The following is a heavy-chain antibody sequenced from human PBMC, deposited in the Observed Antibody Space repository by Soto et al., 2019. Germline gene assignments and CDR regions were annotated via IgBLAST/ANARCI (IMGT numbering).Heavy chain of an antibody. D-gene: IGHD3-16*01. Sequence: EVQLEESGGGSVQLGESLRVSCVASGFTFRNQWMHWVRQVPGKGLVWVCRINGDGTRASYADFVKGRFTISRDNAQNLLFLQVNRVRVDDTGVYRCARGGAGGRGDAIDIWGPGTTVAVSS. CDR2: INGDGTRA. CDR3: ARGGAGGRGDAIDI. J-gene: IGHJ3*02. V-gene: IGHV3-74*01. CDR1: GFTFRNQW.